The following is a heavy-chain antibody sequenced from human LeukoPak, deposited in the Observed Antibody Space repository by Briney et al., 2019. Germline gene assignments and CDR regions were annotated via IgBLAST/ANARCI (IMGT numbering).Heavy chain of an antibody. Sequence: SETLSLTCTVSGGSISSYYWSWIRQPPGKRLEWIGYIYYSGSTNYSPSLKSRVTMSVDASKNQFSLKLSSVTAADTAVYYCARGRVVALKIYYMDVWGKGTTVTVSS. D-gene: IGHD3-3*01. CDR2: IYYSGST. CDR3: ARGRVVALKIYYMDV. J-gene: IGHJ6*03. V-gene: IGHV4-59*01. CDR1: GGSISSYY.